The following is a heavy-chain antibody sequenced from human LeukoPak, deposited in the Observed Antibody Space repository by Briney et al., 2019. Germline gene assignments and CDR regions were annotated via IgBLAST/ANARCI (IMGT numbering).Heavy chain of an antibody. J-gene: IGHJ4*02. D-gene: IGHD3-9*01. V-gene: IGHV3-48*03. Sequence: PGGSLRLSCAASGFTFSSYEMNWVRQAPGKGLEWVSYISSSGSTIYYADSVKGRFTISRDNAKNSLYLQMNSLRAEDTAVYYCARDRDFDPPLDYWGQGTLVTVSS. CDR3: ARDRDFDPPLDY. CDR2: ISSSGSTI. CDR1: GFTFSSYE.